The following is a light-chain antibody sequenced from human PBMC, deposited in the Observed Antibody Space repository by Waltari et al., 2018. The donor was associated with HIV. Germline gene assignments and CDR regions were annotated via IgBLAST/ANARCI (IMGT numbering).Light chain of an antibody. V-gene: IGKV3-15*01. J-gene: IGKJ1*01. Sequence: DIVMTQSPATLSVSPGERVTISCRASQSISGNLAWYQQRRGQAPRLLIYGSSTRASGIPARFSGSGSGPEFSLTISSLQSEDFAIYYCQQYNSWPRTFGQGTKLEI. CDR2: GSS. CDR3: QQYNSWPRT. CDR1: QSISGN.